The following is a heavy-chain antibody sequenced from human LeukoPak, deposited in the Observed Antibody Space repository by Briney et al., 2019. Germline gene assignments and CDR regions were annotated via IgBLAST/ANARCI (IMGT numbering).Heavy chain of an antibody. V-gene: IGHV3-11*05. CDR2: ISSSSSYT. CDR3: ARDAIVVVTASDYYYYGMDV. CDR1: GFTFSDYY. D-gene: IGHD2-21*02. J-gene: IGHJ6*02. Sequence: GGSLRLSCAASGFTFSDYYMSWFRQAPGKGLEWVSYISSSSSYTNYADSVKGRFTISRDNAKNSLYLQMNSLRAEDTAVYYCARDAIVVVTASDYYYYGMDVWGQGTTVTVSS.